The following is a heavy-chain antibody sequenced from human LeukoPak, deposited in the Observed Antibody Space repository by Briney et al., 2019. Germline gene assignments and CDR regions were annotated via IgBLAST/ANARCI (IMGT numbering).Heavy chain of an antibody. V-gene: IGHV3-30*02. CDR1: GFTFRNYA. J-gene: IGHJ5*02. D-gene: IGHD2-8*02. CDR3: TKDRTGASAS. Sequence: PGGSLRLSCAASGFTFRNYALHWVRQAPGKGLEWVAFIRYDESNKYYADSVKGRFTTSRDNSKNTLYLLMNSLRAEDTAMYYCTKDRTGASASWGQGTLVTVSS. CDR2: IRYDESNK.